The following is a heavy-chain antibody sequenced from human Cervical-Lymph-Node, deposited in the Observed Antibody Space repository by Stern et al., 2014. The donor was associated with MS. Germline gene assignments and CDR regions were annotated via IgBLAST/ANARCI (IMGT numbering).Heavy chain of an antibody. V-gene: IGHV5-51*01. CDR3: ARPNGDYDFAVDV. CDR1: GYSFTTYW. Sequence: EVQLVQSAAEVKKPGESLKISCQSSGYSFTTYWIAWVRQMPGKGLEWMGVIYPYDSEIRYSPSFQGHVTISADKSISTAYLQWDSLKASDSAMYYCARPNGDYDFAVDVWGQGTTVTVSS. J-gene: IGHJ6*02. D-gene: IGHD5-12*01. CDR2: IYPYDSEI.